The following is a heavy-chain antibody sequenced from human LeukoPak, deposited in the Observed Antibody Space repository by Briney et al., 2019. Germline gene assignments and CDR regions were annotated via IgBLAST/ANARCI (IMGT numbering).Heavy chain of an antibody. J-gene: IGHJ4*02. V-gene: IGHV4-34*01. D-gene: IGHD3-16*02. CDR2: IDHSGST. Sequence: ETLSLTCTVSGGSISSYYWSWIRQPPGKGLEWIGEIDHSGSTNYKPSLKSRVTISVDTSKKQFSLKLTSVTAADTSIYYCAVGHSYGFSDYWGQGALVIVSS. CDR3: AVGHSYGFSDY. CDR1: GGSISSYY.